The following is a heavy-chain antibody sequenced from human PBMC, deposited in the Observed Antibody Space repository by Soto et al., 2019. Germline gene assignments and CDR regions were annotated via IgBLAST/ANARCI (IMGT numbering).Heavy chain of an antibody. D-gene: IGHD2-21*02. Sequence: GGSLRLSCAASGFTFSSYGMHWVRQAPGKGLEWVAVIWYDGSNEYSADSVTGRFTISRDNSKNTLYLQMNSLTAEDTAVYYCARASGGDFVEYGMDVWGQGTTVTVSS. CDR1: GFTFSSYG. J-gene: IGHJ6*02. V-gene: IGHV3-33*01. CDR2: IWYDGSNE. CDR3: ARASGGDFVEYGMDV.